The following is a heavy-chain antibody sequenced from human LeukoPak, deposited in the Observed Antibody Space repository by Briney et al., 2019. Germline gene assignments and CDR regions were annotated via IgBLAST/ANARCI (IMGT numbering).Heavy chain of an antibody. CDR3: ARVNSGWYSGIDY. J-gene: IGHJ4*02. CDR1: GGSISSGSYY. CDR2: IYTSGST. D-gene: IGHD6-19*01. V-gene: IGHV4-61*02. Sequence: SETLSLTCTVSGGSISSGSYYWSWIRQPAGKGLEWIGRIYTSGSTNYNPSLKSRVTISVDTSKNQFSLKLTSVTAADTAVYFCARVNSGWYSGIDYWGQGTLVTVSS.